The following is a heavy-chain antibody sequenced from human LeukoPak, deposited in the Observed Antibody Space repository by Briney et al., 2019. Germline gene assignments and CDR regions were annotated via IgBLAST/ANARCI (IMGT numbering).Heavy chain of an antibody. J-gene: IGHJ5*02. V-gene: IGHV1-3*01. CDR2: INAGNGNT. CDR1: GYTFTSYA. Sequence: GASVKVSCKASGYTFTSYAMHWVRQAPGQRLEWMGWINAGNGNTRYSQKFQGRVTITRDTSASTAYMELSSLRSEDTAVNYCARMAGVRVATYRGPNNWFDPWGQGTLVTVSS. D-gene: IGHD5-12*01. CDR3: ARMAGVRVATYRGPNNWFDP.